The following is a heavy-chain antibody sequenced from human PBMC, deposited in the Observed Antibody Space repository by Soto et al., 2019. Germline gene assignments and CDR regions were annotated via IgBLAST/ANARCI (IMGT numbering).Heavy chain of an antibody. D-gene: IGHD2-2*01. CDR3: ARSQGSSTSLEIYYYYYYGMDV. CDR1: GGTFGSYA. CDR2: IIPIPGTA. V-gene: IGHV1-69*01. Sequence: QLQLVQSGAEVKKPGSSVKVSCKASGGTFGSYAISWVRQAPGQGLEWMGGIIPIPGTADYAQKFQGRVTSAADESTSTAYMELSSLRSEDTAVYYCARSQGSSTSLEIYYYYYYGMDVWGQGTTVTVSS. J-gene: IGHJ6*02.